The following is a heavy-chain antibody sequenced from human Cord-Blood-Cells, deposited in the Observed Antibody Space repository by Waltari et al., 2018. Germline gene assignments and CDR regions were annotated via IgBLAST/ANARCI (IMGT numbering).Heavy chain of an antibody. D-gene: IGHD2-2*01. CDR1: GGTFSSYA. J-gene: IGHJ6*02. Sequence: QVQLVQAGAAVKKPGSSVKVSCRAAGGTFSSYAISWVRQAPGQGLEWMGGIIPIIGTANYAQKFQGRVTITADESTSTAYMELSSLRSEDTAVYYCARSESGYCSSTSCYYGMDVWGQGTTVTVSS. CDR2: IIPIIGTA. CDR3: ARSESGYCSSTSCYYGMDV. V-gene: IGHV1-69*01.